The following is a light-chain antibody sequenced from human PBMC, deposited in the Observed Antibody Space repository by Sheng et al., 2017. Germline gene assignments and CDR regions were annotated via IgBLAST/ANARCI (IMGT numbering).Light chain of an antibody. J-gene: IGKJ4*01. CDR2: AAS. Sequence: AIRITQSPSSLSASTGDRVTITCRASQGISSYLAWYQQKPGKAPKLLIYAASTLQSGVPSRFSGSGSGTDFTLTISSLQPEDFATYYCQHYYTTPITFGGGTKVEIK. V-gene: IGKV1-8*01. CDR3: QHYYTTPIT. CDR1: QGISSY.